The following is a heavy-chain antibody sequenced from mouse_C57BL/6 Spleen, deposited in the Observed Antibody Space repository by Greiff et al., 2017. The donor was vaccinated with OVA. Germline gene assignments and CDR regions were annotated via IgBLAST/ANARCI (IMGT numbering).Heavy chain of an antibody. J-gene: IGHJ4*01. CDR1: GFTFSDYG. V-gene: IGHV5-17*01. CDR3: ARAFWGYYAMDY. CDR2: ISSGSSTI. Sequence: EVMLVESGGGLVKPGGSLKLSCAASGFTFSDYGMHWVRQAPEKGLEWVAYISSGSSTIYYADTVKGRFTISRDNAKNTLFLQMTSLRSEDTAMYYCARAFWGYYAMDYWGQGTSVTVSS.